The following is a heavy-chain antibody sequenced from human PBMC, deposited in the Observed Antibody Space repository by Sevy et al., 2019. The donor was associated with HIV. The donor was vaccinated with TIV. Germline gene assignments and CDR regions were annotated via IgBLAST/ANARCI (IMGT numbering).Heavy chain of an antibody. CDR3: GALGAFDI. Sequence: ASVKVSCKASGGTFSSYAMSWVRQAPGQGLEWMGGMIPIFGTANYAQKFQGRVTITADESTSTAYMELSSLRSEDTAVYYCGALGAFDIWGQGTMVTVSS. V-gene: IGHV1-69*13. CDR1: GGTFSSYA. CDR2: MIPIFGTA. J-gene: IGHJ3*02.